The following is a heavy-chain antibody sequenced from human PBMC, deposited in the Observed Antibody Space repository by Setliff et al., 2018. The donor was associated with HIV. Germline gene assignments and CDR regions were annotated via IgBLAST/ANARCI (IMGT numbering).Heavy chain of an antibody. D-gene: IGHD3-22*01. CDR1: GYTFGSYD. CDR3: ARARRDSYDRGRRNHYYIDV. V-gene: IGHV1-8*02. J-gene: IGHJ6*03. Sequence: ASVKVSCKASGYTFGSYDINWVRQATGQGLEWMGWMNPNSGNTGCAQKFQGRVTMTRDTSISTAYMELNNLKFEDTAVYYCARARRDSYDRGRRNHYYIDVWGKGTTVTVSS. CDR2: MNPNSGNT.